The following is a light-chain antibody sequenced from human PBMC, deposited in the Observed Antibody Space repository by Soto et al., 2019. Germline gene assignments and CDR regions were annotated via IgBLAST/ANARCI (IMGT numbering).Light chain of an antibody. CDR1: ESVSRY. J-gene: IGKJ4*01. CDR2: DAS. V-gene: IGKV3-11*01. CDR3: QQRSNWPST. Sequence: EIVLTQSPATLSLSPGNRATLSCRASESVSRYLAWYQQKPGQAPRLLIYDASNRATGIPARFSGSRSGTDCTLTITSLEPEDFAVYYCQQRSNWPSTVGGGTKVEIK.